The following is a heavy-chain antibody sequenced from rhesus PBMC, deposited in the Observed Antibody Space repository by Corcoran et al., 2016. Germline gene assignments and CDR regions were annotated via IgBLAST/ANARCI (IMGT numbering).Heavy chain of an antibody. V-gene: IGHV4-173*01. CDR2: LFGSGVGT. CDR1: GGSISSNY. J-gene: IGHJ4*01. CDR3: ATLVVVAMGGFDY. D-gene: IGHD2-21*01. Sequence: QLQLQESGPGLVKPSETLSLTCAVSGGSISSNYWSWIRQPPGKGLEWIGRLFGSGVGTDYHPSLKRRVTSSTDTSKNQFSLKLSSVTAADTVVYYCATLVVVAMGGFDYWGQGVLVTVSS.